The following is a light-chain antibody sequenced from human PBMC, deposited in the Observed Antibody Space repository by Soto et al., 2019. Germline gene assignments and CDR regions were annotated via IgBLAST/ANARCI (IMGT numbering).Light chain of an antibody. V-gene: IGLV1-51*01. J-gene: IGLJ2*01. Sequence: QSVLTQPPSVSAAPGQKVTLSCSGSSSNIGNNYVSWYQQLPGTAPKLLIYDNNKRPSGIPDRFSGSKSGTSATLGITGLQTGDEADYYCGTWDSSLSAVVFGGGTKLT. CDR3: GTWDSSLSAVV. CDR1: SSNIGNNY. CDR2: DNN.